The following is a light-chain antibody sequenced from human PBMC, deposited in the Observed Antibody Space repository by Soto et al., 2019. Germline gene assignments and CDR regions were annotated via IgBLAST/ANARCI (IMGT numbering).Light chain of an antibody. V-gene: IGKV3-11*01. J-gene: IGKJ4*01. CDR1: QNISSY. Sequence: IGVSQSPSTLSLSTGKRATLSCRASQNISSYLIWYQQKPGQAPRLLIYDVSNRATGIPARFSGSGSGTDFTLTISSLEPEDFAVYYCQQRSNWPLTFAGGTKVAIK. CDR2: DVS. CDR3: QQRSNWPLT.